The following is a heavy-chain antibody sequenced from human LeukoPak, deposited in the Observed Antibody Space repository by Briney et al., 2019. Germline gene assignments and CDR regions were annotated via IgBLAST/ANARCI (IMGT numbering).Heavy chain of an antibody. CDR3: ARKNGLDY. CDR2: ISSSSSYI. J-gene: IGHJ4*02. CDR1: GFKFSSYS. Sequence: GSLRLSCAASGFKFSSYSMKWVRQAPGKGLEWVSFISSSSSYIYYADSLKGRFTISRDNAKNSLYLQMNSLRAEDTAVYYCARKNGLDYWGQGTLVTVSS. V-gene: IGHV3-21*01.